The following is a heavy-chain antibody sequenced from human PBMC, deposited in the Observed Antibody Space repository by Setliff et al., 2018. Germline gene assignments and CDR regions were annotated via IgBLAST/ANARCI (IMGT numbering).Heavy chain of an antibody. J-gene: IGHJ4*02. D-gene: IGHD3-16*01. CDR2: IHYSGSI. V-gene: IGHV4-61*01. CDR1: GDSISSGSYY. CDR3: ARDGGEY. Sequence: SETLSLTCTVSGDSISSGSYYWTWIRQPPGKGLEWIGYIHYSGSINYNPSLKSRVTISVDTSKNQFSLKMTSMTAADTAVYYCARDGGEYWGQGTLVTVSS.